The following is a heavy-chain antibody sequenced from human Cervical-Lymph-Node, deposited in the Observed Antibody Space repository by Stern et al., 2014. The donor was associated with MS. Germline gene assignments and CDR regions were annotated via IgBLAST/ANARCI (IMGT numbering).Heavy chain of an antibody. CDR3: ARETGSWLDP. J-gene: IGHJ5*02. Sequence: EDQLVESGGGLVQPGGSLRLSCAASGFTLSRYSMHWVRQAPGKGLVWVSRINSDGSRTNYADSVKGRFTISRDNAKNTLYLQMNSLRVEDTAVYYCARETGSWLDPWGQGTLVSVSS. CDR1: GFTLSRYS. CDR2: INSDGSRT. V-gene: IGHV3-74*01. D-gene: IGHD1-14*01.